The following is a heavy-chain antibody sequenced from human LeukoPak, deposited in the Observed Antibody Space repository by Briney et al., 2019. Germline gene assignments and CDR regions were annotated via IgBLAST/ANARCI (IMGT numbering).Heavy chain of an antibody. D-gene: IGHD3-3*01. Sequence: SETLSLTCTVSGDSISSSSYYWGWIRQSPGKGLEWTGNIYYSGSTYYNPSLKSRVTISVDTSKNQFSLKVSSVTAADTAVYHCARRRGGWSFDQWGQGTLVTVSS. V-gene: IGHV4-39*01. CDR1: GDSISSSSYY. J-gene: IGHJ4*02. CDR2: IYYSGST. CDR3: ARRRGGWSFDQ.